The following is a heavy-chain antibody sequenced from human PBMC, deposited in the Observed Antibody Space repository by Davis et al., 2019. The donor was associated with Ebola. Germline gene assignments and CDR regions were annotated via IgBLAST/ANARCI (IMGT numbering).Heavy chain of an antibody. J-gene: IGHJ6*02. D-gene: IGHD6-13*01. Sequence: GESLKISCAASGFTFSSFWMSWVRQAPGKGLEWVASIKQDGSEKYYVDSVKGRCTISRDNAKNSLYLQMNSLRAEDTAVYYCARPSRGYYYYYGMDVWGQGTTVTVSS. V-gene: IGHV3-7*01. CDR3: ARPSRGYYYYYGMDV. CDR2: IKQDGSEK. CDR1: GFTFSSFW.